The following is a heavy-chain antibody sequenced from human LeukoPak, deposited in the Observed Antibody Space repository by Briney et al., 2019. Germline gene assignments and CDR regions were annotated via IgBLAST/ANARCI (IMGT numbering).Heavy chain of an antibody. Sequence: ASVKVSCTASGYPFSAHFLSWVRQAPGQGLEWMGNIDTTTGNPRYAQDFTGRFVFSLDTSVSTAYLQITSLKADDTAAYYCVRGTPTPGMDYWGQGTQVTVSS. CDR2: IDTTTGNP. D-gene: IGHD3-10*01. V-gene: IGHV7-4-1*02. J-gene: IGHJ4*02. CDR1: GYPFSAHF. CDR3: VRGTPTPGMDY.